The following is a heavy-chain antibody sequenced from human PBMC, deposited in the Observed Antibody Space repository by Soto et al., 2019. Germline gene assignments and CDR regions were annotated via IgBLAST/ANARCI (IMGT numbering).Heavy chain of an antibody. CDR3: AKKRGVGELDYFAY. Sequence: EVQLLESGGGLVQPGGSLRLSCAASGFTFSSYAMSWVRQAPGKGLEWVSAISGSGGSTYYADSVKGRFTISRDNSKNVLDLQIDSLRGEDATVYYCAKKRGVGELDYFAYWGQGALVTVCS. CDR1: GFTFSSYA. J-gene: IGHJ4*02. CDR2: ISGSGGST. D-gene: IGHD3-10*01. V-gene: IGHV3-23*01.